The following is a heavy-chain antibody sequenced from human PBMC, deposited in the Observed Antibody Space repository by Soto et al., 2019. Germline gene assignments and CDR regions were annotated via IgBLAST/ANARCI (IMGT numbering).Heavy chain of an antibody. CDR1: GFTFSSYA. J-gene: IGHJ5*02. V-gene: IGHV3-23*01. Sequence: GGSLRLSCAASGFTFSSYAMSWFRQAPGKGLEWVSAISGSGGSTYYADSVKGRFTISRDNSKNTLYLQMNSLRAEDTAVYYCAKDRSTYYLVPPFDPWGQGTLVTVSS. CDR2: ISGSGGST. D-gene: IGHD3-10*01. CDR3: AKDRSTYYLVPPFDP.